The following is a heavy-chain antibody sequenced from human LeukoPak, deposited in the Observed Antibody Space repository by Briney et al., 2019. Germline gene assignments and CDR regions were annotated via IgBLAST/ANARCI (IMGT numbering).Heavy chain of an antibody. CDR1: GFTFSSYA. V-gene: IGHV3-30-3*01. D-gene: IGHD1-14*01. J-gene: IGHJ4*02. Sequence: GRSLRLSCAASGFTFSSYAMHWVRQAPGKGLEWVAVISYDGSNKYYADSVKGRFTISRDNSKNTLYLQMNSLRAEDTAVYYCARVTLPSPTHSDYWGQGTLVTVSS. CDR3: ARVTLPSPTHSDY. CDR2: ISYDGSNK.